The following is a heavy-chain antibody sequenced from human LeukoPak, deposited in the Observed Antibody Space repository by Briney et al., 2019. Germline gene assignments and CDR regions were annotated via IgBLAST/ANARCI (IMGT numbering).Heavy chain of an antibody. J-gene: IGHJ4*02. D-gene: IGHD2-2*01. V-gene: IGHV3-30*18. CDR2: ISYDGSTK. Sequence: GRSLRLSCAASGFTFSSNGMHWVRQAPGKGLEWVAFISYDGSTKYCADSVRGRFTISRDNSKNTLYLQMNSLRAEDTTVYYCAKDLSTKWSLDYWGQGTLVTVSS. CDR3: AKDLSTKWSLDY. CDR1: GFTFSSNG.